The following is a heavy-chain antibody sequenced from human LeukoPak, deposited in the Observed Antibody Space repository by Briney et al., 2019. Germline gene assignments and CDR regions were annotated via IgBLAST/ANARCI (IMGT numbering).Heavy chain of an antibody. Sequence: SETLSLTCAVYGGSFSGYYWSWIRQPPGKGLEWIGEINHSGSTNYNPSLKSRVTISVDTSKNQFSLKLSSVTAADTAVYYCARAQRTYYYDSSFDYWGQGTLVTVSS. D-gene: IGHD3-22*01. CDR1: GGSFSGYY. CDR3: ARAQRTYYYDSSFDY. V-gene: IGHV4-34*01. CDR2: INHSGST. J-gene: IGHJ4*02.